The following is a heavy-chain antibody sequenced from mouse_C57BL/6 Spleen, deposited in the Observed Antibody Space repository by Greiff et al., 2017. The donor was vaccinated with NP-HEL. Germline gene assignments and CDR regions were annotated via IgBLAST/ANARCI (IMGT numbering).Heavy chain of an antibody. D-gene: IGHD1-1*01. CDR2: IRLKSDNYAT. J-gene: IGHJ1*03. CDR1: GFTFSNYW. Sequence: DVMLVESGGGLVQPGGSMKLSCVASGFTFSNYWMNWVRQSPEKGLEWVAQIRLKSDNYATHYAESVKGRFTISRDDSKSSVYLQMNNLRAEDTGIYYGTGRITTVEDFDVWGTGTTVTVSS. CDR3: TGRITTVEDFDV. V-gene: IGHV6-3*01.